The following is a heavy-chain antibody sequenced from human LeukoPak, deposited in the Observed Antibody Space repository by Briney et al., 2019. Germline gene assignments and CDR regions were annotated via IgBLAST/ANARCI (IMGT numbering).Heavy chain of an antibody. D-gene: IGHD1-20*01. V-gene: IGHV3-23*01. J-gene: IGHJ6*02. CDR3: VKGITFNYHYGMDV. CDR2: ISGSGGST. Sequence: GGSLRLSCAASGFTFSSYAMSWVRQAPGKGLEWVSSISGSGGSTYYADSVKGRFTISRDNSKNTLYLQMSSLRAEDMAMYYCVKGITFNYHYGMDVWGQGTTVTVSS. CDR1: GFTFSSYA.